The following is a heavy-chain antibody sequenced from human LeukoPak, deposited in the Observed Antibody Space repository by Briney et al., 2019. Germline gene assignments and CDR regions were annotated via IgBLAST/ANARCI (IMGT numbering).Heavy chain of an antibody. Sequence: SETLSLTCTVSGGSISSSSYYWGWIRQPPGKGLEWIGSIYYSGGTYYNPSLKSRVTISVDTSKNQFSLKLSSVTAADTAVYYCARHSVFSRGYGGISSGGYFDYWGQGTLVTVSS. CDR3: ARHSVFSRGYGGISSGGYFDY. J-gene: IGHJ4*02. V-gene: IGHV4-39*01. CDR2: IYYSGGT. CDR1: GGSISSSSYY. D-gene: IGHD4-23*01.